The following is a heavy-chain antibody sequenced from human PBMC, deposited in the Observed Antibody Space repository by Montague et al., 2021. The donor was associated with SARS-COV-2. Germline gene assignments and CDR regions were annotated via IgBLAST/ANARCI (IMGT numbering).Heavy chain of an antibody. CDR2: ISYSGTT. CDR1: SGSIISSGYY. D-gene: IGHD3-10*01. J-gene: IGHJ4*02. V-gene: IGHV4-39*02. CDR3: ARGMSRGVTTPFDY. Sequence: SETLSLTCSVSSGSIISSGYYWGWIRQPPGKELEWIGNISYSGTTYHNPSLQSRGTISVDTSKNHLSLRLSTVTAADTAVYFCARGMSRGVTTPFDYWGQGSQVTVSS.